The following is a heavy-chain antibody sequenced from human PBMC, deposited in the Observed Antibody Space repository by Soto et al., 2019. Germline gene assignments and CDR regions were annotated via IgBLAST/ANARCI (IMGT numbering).Heavy chain of an antibody. Sequence: QVQLQESGPGLVKPSQTLSLTCTVSGDSIKRDAYYWSWIRQQPGKGLEWIGYLLYSGTTYYNTSLKSRLIISPDTSKNKFALNLPSVTAADTAGYYRAITGEHLFYGMDVWCQGTTVTVSS. V-gene: IGHV4-30-4*01. J-gene: IGHJ6*02. CDR1: GDSIKRDAYY. CDR3: AITGEHLFYGMDV. D-gene: IGHD7-27*01. CDR2: LLYSGTT.